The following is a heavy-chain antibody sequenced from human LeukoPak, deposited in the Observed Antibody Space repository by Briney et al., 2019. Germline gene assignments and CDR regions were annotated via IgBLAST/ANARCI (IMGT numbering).Heavy chain of an antibody. CDR3: ATTVTIKMKYNWFDP. J-gene: IGHJ5*02. D-gene: IGHD4-11*01. CDR1: GGSFSGYY. Sequence: SETLSLTCAVYGGSFSGYYWSWIRQPPGKGLEWIGEINHSGSTNYNPSLKSRVTISVDTSKNQFSLKLSSVTAADTAVYYCATTVTIKMKYNWFDPGGQGTLVTVSS. CDR2: INHSGST. V-gene: IGHV4-34*01.